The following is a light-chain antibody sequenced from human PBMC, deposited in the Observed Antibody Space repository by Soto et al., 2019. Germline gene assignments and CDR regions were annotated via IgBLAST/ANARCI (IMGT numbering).Light chain of an antibody. V-gene: IGKV3-20*01. CDR3: QQYGSSPPYT. Sequence: EIVLTQSPGTPSLSPGERATLSCRASQSVSGNYLAWYQQKPRQSPRLLIYGSSDRSTGIPDRFSGSGSGTDFTLTITRVEPDDFAVYYCQQYGSSPPYTFGQGTKLEIK. J-gene: IGKJ2*01. CDR1: QSVSGNY. CDR2: GSS.